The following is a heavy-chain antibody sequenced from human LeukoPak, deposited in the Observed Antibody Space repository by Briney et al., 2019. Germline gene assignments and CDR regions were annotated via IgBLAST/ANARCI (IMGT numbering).Heavy chain of an antibody. V-gene: IGHV3-23*01. CDR2: ISGSGGST. J-gene: IGHJ5*02. Sequence: PGGSLRLSCAASGFTFSSYAMSWVRQAPGKGLEWVSAISGSGGSTYYADSVKGRFTISRANSKDTLYLQMNSLRAEDTAVYYCAKDPFTQLKVTTGAWGQGTLVTVSS. D-gene: IGHD4-17*01. CDR1: GFTFSSYA. CDR3: AKDPFTQLKVTTGA.